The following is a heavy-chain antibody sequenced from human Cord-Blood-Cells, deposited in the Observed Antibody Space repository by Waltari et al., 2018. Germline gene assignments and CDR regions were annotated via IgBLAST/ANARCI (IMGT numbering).Heavy chain of an antibody. CDR1: GYTFTSYA. V-gene: IGHV1-3*01. D-gene: IGHD1-1*01. CDR3: ARVRVRPSPLDY. J-gene: IGHJ4*02. CDR2: INAGNGNK. Sequence: QVQLVQSGAEVKKPGASVKVSCKASGYTFTSYAMHWVRQAPGQRLEWMGWINAGNGNKKYSQKFQGRVTITRDTSASTAYMELSSLRSEDTAVYYCARVRVRPSPLDYWGQGTLVTVSS.